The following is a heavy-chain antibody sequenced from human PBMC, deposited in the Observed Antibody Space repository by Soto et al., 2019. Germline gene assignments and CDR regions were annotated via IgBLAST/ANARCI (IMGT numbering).Heavy chain of an antibody. J-gene: IGHJ4*02. CDR2: ISYDGSNK. V-gene: IGHV3-30*18. CDR1: GFTFSNYG. CDR3: AKDASGGGSAFDY. D-gene: IGHD3-16*01. Sequence: QVQLVESGGGVVQPGRSMRLSCAASGFTFSNYGMLWVRQAPGKGLEWVAIISYDGSNKYYADSVKGRFTISRDNSKNTLYLEMNSLRPEDTAVHYCAKDASGGGSAFDYWGQGTLVTVSS.